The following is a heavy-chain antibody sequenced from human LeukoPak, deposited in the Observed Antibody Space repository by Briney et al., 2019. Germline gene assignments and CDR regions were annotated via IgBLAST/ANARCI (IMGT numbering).Heavy chain of an antibody. V-gene: IGHV4-39*01. CDR2: TSHAGIS. CDR3: ARRRGHSWDVGNWFDP. D-gene: IGHD6-13*01. J-gene: IGHJ5*02. CDR1: GESIRSTTF. Sequence: PSETLSLTCSVSGESIRSTTFWGWIRQSPGMGLEWIASTSHAGISYYNPSLSSRVTVSADSSNNQFSLRLSSVTAADTAVYYCARRRGHSWDVGNWFDPWGQGTPVTVSS.